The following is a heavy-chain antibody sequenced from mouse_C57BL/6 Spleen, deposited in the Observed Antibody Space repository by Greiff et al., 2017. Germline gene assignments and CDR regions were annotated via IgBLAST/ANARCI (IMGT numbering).Heavy chain of an antibody. V-gene: IGHV5-6*02. CDR2: ISSGGSYT. CDR3: ARLLTGTNNAMDY. Sequence: DVMLVESGGDLVKPGGSLKLSCAASGFTFSSYGLSWVRQTPDKRLEWVATISSGGSYTYYPDSVKGRFTISRDNAKNTLYLQMSSLKSEDTAMYYCARLLTGTNNAMDYWGQGTSVTVSS. D-gene: IGHD4-1*01. J-gene: IGHJ4*01. CDR1: GFTFSSYG.